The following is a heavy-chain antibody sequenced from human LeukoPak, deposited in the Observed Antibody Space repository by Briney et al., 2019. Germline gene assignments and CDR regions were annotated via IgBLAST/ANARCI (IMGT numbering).Heavy chain of an antibody. CDR3: ASYHWNSIDY. J-gene: IGHJ4*02. Sequence: SETLSLTCTVSGGSFSSYYWSWIRQPPGKGLEWIGYIYYSVSTNYNPSLKSRVTISVDTSKNQFSLKMSSVTAADTAVYYCASYHWNSIDYWGRGTLVTVSS. CDR1: GGSFSSYY. D-gene: IGHD1-1*01. V-gene: IGHV4-59*01. CDR2: IYYSVST.